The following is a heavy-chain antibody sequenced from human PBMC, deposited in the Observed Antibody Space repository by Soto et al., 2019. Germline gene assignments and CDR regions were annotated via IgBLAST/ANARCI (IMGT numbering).Heavy chain of an antibody. CDR2: INPNSGGT. D-gene: IGHD6-19*01. CDR1: GYTFTANY. Sequence: QVQLVQSGAEVKKPGASVKVSCKGSGYTFTANYIQWVRQAPGQGLEWMGWINPNSGGTTYAQKFQGRVTLTRDTTISTAYMELSRLTSEDTAVYFCAREGRGWKYFDYWGQGSLVTVPS. V-gene: IGHV1-2*02. J-gene: IGHJ4*02. CDR3: AREGRGWKYFDY.